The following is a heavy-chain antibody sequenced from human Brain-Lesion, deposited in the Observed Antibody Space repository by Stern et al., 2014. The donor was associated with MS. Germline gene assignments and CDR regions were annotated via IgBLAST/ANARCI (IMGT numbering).Heavy chain of an antibody. J-gene: IGHJ4*02. Sequence: QLVESGGDLVQPGRSLRLSCAAFGFPFADFAMPWVRQAPGKGLEWVAGIRWNSGTIGYADSVKGRFTTSRDNAYSSLYLQMNSLRPEDTALYYCARDITGSSAYFAYWGQGTLVTVSS. CDR2: IRWNSGTI. V-gene: IGHV3-9*01. CDR3: ARDITGSSAYFAY. D-gene: IGHD1-14*01. CDR1: GFPFADFA.